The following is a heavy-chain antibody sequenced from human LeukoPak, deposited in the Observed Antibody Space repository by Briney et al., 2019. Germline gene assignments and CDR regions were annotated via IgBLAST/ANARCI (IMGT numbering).Heavy chain of an antibody. CDR2: IHRDGSPYYGTT. D-gene: IGHD6-6*01. J-gene: IGHJ6*03. V-gene: IGHV3-66*01. Sequence: GSLRLSCTASGFTVSANYMSWVRQAPGKGPEWVSGIHRDGSPYYGTTYYADSVKGRFIISRDNSKSTLYLQMNSLRAEDTAVYYCARASTITVRPGGYYHYYMDVWGKGTTVTVSS. CDR3: ARASTITVRPGGYYHYYMDV. CDR1: GFTVSANY.